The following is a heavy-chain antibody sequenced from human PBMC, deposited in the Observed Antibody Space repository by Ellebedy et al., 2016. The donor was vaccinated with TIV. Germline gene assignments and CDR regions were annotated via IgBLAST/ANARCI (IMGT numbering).Heavy chain of an antibody. V-gene: IGHV4-34*01. J-gene: IGHJ5*02. CDR2: INHSGST. Sequence: SETLSLXXAVSGGSFSGYYWSWIRQPPGKGLEWIGEINHSGSTNYNSSLKSRVTISADTSKNQFSLKLSSVTAADTAVYYCARETITITGNNWFDPWGQGTLVTVSS. CDR1: GGSFSGYY. D-gene: IGHD3-10*01. CDR3: ARETITITGNNWFDP.